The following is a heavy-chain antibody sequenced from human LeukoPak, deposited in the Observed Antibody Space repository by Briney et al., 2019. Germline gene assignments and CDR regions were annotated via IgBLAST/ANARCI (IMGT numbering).Heavy chain of an antibody. CDR1: GFTFSSYA. V-gene: IGHV3-23*01. Sequence: GGSLRLSCAASGFTFSSYAMYWVRQAPGKGLEWVSGIGSGGSTHYAASVKGRFTISRDNSKNRVYLQMNSLRAEDTAVYYCAKTTTGYSSGRFPGWPVDCWGQGTLVTVSS. D-gene: IGHD6-19*01. J-gene: IGHJ4*02. CDR2: IGSGGST. CDR3: AKTTTGYSSGRFPGWPVDC.